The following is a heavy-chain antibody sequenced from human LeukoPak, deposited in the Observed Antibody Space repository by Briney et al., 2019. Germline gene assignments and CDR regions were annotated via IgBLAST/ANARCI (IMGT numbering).Heavy chain of an antibody. CDR1: GFTFSNSW. V-gene: IGHV3-7*01. D-gene: IGHD1-14*01. CDR3: VRGSGWAFDF. CDR2: IKQDGSEK. J-gene: IGHJ4*02. Sequence: GGSLRLSCAPSGFTFSNSWMNWVRQAPGKGLEWLANIKQDGSEKYYVDSVKGRFTISRDNAKNSLYLQMNSLRAEDTALYYCVRGSGWAFDFWGQGTLVTVSS.